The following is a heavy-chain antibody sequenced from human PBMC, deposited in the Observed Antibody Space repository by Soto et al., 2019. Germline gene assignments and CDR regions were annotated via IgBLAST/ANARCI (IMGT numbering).Heavy chain of an antibody. CDR3: TKASSDRHHMDV. Sequence: GGSLRLSCAASGFTFGNYAMTWVRQAPGKGLECVSRISGSGGGTYYADSVKGRFTVSRDNSKNTLYLQMTSLRAEDTALYYCTKASSDRHHMDVWGQGTTVTVSS. CDR2: ISGSGGGT. V-gene: IGHV3-23*01. CDR1: GFTFGNYA. J-gene: IGHJ6*02.